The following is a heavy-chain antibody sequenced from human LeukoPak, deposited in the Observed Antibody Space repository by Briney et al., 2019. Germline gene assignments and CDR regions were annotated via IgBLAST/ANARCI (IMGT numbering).Heavy chain of an antibody. Sequence: SSETLSLTCTVSGGSISSYYWSWIRQPPGKGLEWIGYIFHSGSTNHNPSLKSRVTISVDTSKNQFSLKLSSVTAADTAVYYCASYYCSSTSCYGRGAFDIWGQGTMVTVSS. J-gene: IGHJ3*02. CDR3: ASYYCSSTSCYGRGAFDI. CDR2: IFHSGST. V-gene: IGHV4-59*01. CDR1: GGSISSYY. D-gene: IGHD2-2*01.